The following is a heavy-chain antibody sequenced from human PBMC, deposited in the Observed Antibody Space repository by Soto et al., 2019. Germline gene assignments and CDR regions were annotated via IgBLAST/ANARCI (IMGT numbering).Heavy chain of an antibody. CDR3: ASASSPRDPWLDL. D-gene: IGHD2-15*01. V-gene: IGHV3-11*01. CDR2: MSRGGGSV. Sequence: QGQLVESGGGLFKPGGSLRLSCAASGFTFSDEYMSWIRHAPGKGLEWVSYMSRGGGSVYYADSVEGRFTISRDNAKKSLYLHMNSLSAADTAVSYCASASSPRDPWLDLLGQGTMVTVSS. J-gene: IGHJ5*02. CDR1: GFTFSDEY.